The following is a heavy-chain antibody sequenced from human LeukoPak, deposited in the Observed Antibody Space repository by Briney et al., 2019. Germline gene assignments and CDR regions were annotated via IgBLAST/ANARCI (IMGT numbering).Heavy chain of an antibody. CDR3: ARGEVGATRYGMDV. D-gene: IGHD1-26*01. CDR2: IGTAGDT. CDR1: GFAFSAYW. Sequence: GSLRLSCATSGFAFSAYWMHWVRQATGKGLEWVSAIGTAGDTYYPGSVKGRFTISRENAKNSLYLQMNSLRAGDTAVYYCARGEVGATRYGMDVWGQGTTVTVSS. V-gene: IGHV3-13*04. J-gene: IGHJ6*02.